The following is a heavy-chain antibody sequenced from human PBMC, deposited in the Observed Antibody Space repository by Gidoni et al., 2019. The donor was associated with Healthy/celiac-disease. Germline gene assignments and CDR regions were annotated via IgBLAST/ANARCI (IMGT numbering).Heavy chain of an antibody. CDR3: ARDRGMVRGVIYYYGMDV. Sequence: QVQLQESGPGLVKPSETLSLTCTVSGGSISSYYWSWIRQPAGKGLEWIGRIYTSGSTNYNPSLKSRVTRSVDTSKNQFSRKLSSVTAADTAVYYCARDRGMVRGVIYYYGMDVWGQGTTVTVSS. D-gene: IGHD3-10*01. CDR2: IYTSGST. J-gene: IGHJ6*02. V-gene: IGHV4-4*07. CDR1: GGSISSYY.